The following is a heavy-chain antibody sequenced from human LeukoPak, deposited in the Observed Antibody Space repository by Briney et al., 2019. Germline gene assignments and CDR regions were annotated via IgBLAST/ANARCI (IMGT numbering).Heavy chain of an antibody. CDR2: ISGSGGSI. CDR1: GFTFSSYA. V-gene: IGHV3-23*01. J-gene: IGHJ4*02. Sequence: GGSLRLSCAASGFTFSSYAMSWVRQAPGKGLEWVSAISGSGGSIYYADSVKGRFTISRDNSKNTLYLQMNSLRAEDTAVYYCAKLHDYGDYYYDYWGQGTLVTVSS. CDR3: AKLHDYGDYYYDY. D-gene: IGHD4-17*01.